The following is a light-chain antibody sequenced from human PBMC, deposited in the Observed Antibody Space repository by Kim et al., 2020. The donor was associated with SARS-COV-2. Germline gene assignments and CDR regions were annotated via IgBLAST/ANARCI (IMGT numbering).Light chain of an antibody. CDR3: NSRDSSGNHLHVV. CDR1: SLRRYY. V-gene: IGLV3-19*01. Sequence: GQTVRTKRPGDSLRRYYASWYQQRPGQAPVLVIYGKNNRPSGIPDRFSGSSSGNTASLTIPGAQAEDEADYYCNSRDSSGNHLHVVFGGGTQLTVL. CDR2: GKN. J-gene: IGLJ2*01.